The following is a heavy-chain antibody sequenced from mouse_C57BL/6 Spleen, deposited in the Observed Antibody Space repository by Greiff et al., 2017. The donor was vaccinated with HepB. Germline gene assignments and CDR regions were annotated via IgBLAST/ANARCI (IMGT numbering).Heavy chain of an antibody. V-gene: IGHV1-61*01. CDR2: IYPSDSET. CDR3: AREGSYQFAY. Sequence: VQLQQPGPELVKPGASVKLSCKASGYTFTSYWMDWVKQRPGQGLEWLGNIYPSDSETQYNQKFKDKATLTVDKSSSTAYMQISSLTSEDSAVYYCAREGSYQFAYWGQGTLVTVSA. CDR1: GYTFTSYW. J-gene: IGHJ3*01. D-gene: IGHD1-1*01.